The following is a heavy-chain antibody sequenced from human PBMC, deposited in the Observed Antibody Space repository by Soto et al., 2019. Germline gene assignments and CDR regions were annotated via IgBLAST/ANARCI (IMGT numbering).Heavy chain of an antibody. CDR1: GFTFDDYA. Sequence: GGSLRLSCAASGFTFDDYAMHWVRQAPGKGLEWVSGISWNSGSIGYADSVKGRFTISRDNAKNSLYLQMNSLRAEDTALYYCAKDRRAAAEYYFDYWGQGTLVTV. D-gene: IGHD6-13*01. CDR2: ISWNSGSI. V-gene: IGHV3-9*01. CDR3: AKDRRAAAEYYFDY. J-gene: IGHJ4*02.